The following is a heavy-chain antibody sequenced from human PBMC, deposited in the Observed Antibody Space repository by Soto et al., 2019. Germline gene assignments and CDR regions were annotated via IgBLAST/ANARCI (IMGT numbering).Heavy chain of an antibody. Sequence: GGSLRLSCSASGFDFSAYAMHWVRQAPEKRLEYISAINDNGDDKYYTQSVEGRFTISRDNSKNTLFLHMTSLRPEDTANYHCVKGRCRYNTCYTVTLDFWGQGTLVTVSS. CDR3: VKGRCRYNTCYTVTLDF. CDR1: GFDFSAYA. V-gene: IGHV3-64D*06. CDR2: INDNGDDK. J-gene: IGHJ4*02. D-gene: IGHD2-2*02.